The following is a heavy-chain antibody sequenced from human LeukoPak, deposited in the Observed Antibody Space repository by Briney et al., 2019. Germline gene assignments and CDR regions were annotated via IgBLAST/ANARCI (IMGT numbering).Heavy chain of an antibody. Sequence: PGGSLRLSCAASGFTFSSYEMHWVRQAPGRGLEWVSYISSSGSTIYYADSVKGRFTISRDNAKNPLYLQMNSLRAEDTAVYYCAILNWNGLLDYWGQGTLVTVSS. D-gene: IGHD1-1*01. CDR2: ISSSGSTI. CDR3: AILNWNGLLDY. V-gene: IGHV3-48*03. J-gene: IGHJ4*02. CDR1: GFTFSSYE.